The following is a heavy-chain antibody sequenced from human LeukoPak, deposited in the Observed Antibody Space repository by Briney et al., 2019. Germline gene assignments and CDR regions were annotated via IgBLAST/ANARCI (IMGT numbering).Heavy chain of an antibody. CDR2: INPSGGST. V-gene: IGHV1-46*01. D-gene: IGHD6-13*01. J-gene: IGHJ4*02. CDR1: GYTFTSYY. CDR3: VRAYSSSWYDYFDY. Sequence: GASVKVSCKASGYTFTSYYIHWVRQAPGQGLEWMGIINPSGGSTSYAQKFQGRVTMTRDTSTRTVCMELSSLRSEDTAVFYCVRAYSSSWYDYFDYWGQGTLVTVSS.